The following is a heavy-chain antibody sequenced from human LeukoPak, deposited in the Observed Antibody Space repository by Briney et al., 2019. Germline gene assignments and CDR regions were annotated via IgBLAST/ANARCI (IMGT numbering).Heavy chain of an antibody. D-gene: IGHD5-24*01. CDR1: GLTFSNYW. Sequence: GGSLRLSRAASGLTFSNYWMDWVRQAPGKGLEWVANIKEDGTETYYVDSVKGRFTISRDNAKNSLYLQMNSLRVEDTAVYYCAKEGRSLQTYWGQGTLVTVSS. CDR2: IKEDGTET. J-gene: IGHJ4*02. V-gene: IGHV3-7*03. CDR3: AKEGRSLQTY.